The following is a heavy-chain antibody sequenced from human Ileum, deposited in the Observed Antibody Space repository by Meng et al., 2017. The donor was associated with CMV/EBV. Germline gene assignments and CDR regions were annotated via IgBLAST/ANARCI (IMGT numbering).Heavy chain of an antibody. Sequence: FTVSNYVMTWVRQAPGKGLEWVSLIRGSDGITYYADSLKGRFTISRDNSKNTLYLQMNSLRAEDTALYYCAKGRYYGSGSYLNSFDRWGQGTMVTVSS. CDR1: FTVSNYV. D-gene: IGHD3-10*01. J-gene: IGHJ3*02. CDR3: AKGRYYGSGSYLNSFDR. CDR2: IRGSDGIT. V-gene: IGHV3-23*01.